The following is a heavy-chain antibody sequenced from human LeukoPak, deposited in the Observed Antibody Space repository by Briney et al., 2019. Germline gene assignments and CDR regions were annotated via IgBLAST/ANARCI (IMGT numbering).Heavy chain of an antibody. CDR2: IYSGGNT. CDR3: AKVNIVLVPTARRWFDP. Sequence: GGSLRLSCAVSGFIVSSDYMSWVRQAPGKGLEWVSVIYSGGNTYYADSVKGRFTISRDTSKNTLYLQMNSLRAEDTAVYYCAKVNIVLVPTARRWFDPWGQGTLVTVSS. J-gene: IGHJ5*02. CDR1: GFIVSSDY. D-gene: IGHD2-2*01. V-gene: IGHV3-53*01.